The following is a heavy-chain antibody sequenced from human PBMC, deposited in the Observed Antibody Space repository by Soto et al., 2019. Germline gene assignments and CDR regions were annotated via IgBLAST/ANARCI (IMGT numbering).Heavy chain of an antibody. Sequence: AASVKVSCKASGYTFTGHYMHWVRQAPGQGLEWVGWINPNSGGTNYAQKFQGRVTMTRDTSISTAYMELSRLRSDDTAVYYCARDFSISADGFDYWGRGTLVTVSS. D-gene: IGHD6-6*01. J-gene: IGHJ4*02. CDR1: GYTFTGHY. V-gene: IGHV1-2*02. CDR3: ARDFSISADGFDY. CDR2: INPNSGGT.